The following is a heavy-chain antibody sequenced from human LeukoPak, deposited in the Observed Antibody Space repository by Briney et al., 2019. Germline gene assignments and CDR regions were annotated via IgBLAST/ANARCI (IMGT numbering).Heavy chain of an antibody. CDR3: ARDQGDNY. CDR1: GFTFSSYS. CDR2: ISRDSNYI. D-gene: IGHD1-26*01. Sequence: GGSLRLSCAASGFTFSSYSMNWVRQSSGKGLEWVSSISRDSNYIYYADSVKGRFTISRDNAKNSLYLQMSSLRDEDTAVYYCARDQGDNYWGQGTLVTVSS. J-gene: IGHJ4*02. V-gene: IGHV3-21*01.